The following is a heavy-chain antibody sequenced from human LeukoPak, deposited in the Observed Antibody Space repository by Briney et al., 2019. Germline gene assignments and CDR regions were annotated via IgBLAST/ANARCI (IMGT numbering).Heavy chain of an antibody. J-gene: IGHJ4*02. CDR3: AREGFQTTVDPSDY. D-gene: IGHD4-11*01. Sequence: SQTLSLTCTVSGGSISSGGYYWSWIRQPPGKGLEWIRYIYHSGSTYYNPSLKSRVTISVDRSKNQFSLKLSSVTAADTAVYYCAREGFQTTVDPSDYWGQGTLVTVSS. CDR2: IYHSGST. CDR1: GGSISSGGYY. V-gene: IGHV4-30-2*01.